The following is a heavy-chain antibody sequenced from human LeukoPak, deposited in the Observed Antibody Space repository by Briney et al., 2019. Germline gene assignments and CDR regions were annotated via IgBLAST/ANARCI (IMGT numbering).Heavy chain of an antibody. CDR1: GFSVNSYF. Sequence: GGSLRLSCAASGFSVNSYFMSWVRQAPGKGLEWVSVLYGGVSVLYSGGTTYYADSVKGRFTISRDNSKNTLHLQMNSLKAEDTGVYYWARKPSPKGNDDFLNNVFNIWAKGEMAPVS. CDR2: LYSGGTT. D-gene: IGHD1-1*01. J-gene: IGHJ3*02. CDR3: ARKPSPKGNDDFLNNVFNI. V-gene: IGHV3-66*01.